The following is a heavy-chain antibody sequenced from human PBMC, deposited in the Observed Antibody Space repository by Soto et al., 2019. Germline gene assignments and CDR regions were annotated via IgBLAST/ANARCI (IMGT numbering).Heavy chain of an antibody. CDR2: IYYSGNT. D-gene: IGHD2-15*01. Sequence: QVQLQESGPGLVKPSETLSLTCTVSGGSISNYYWSWIRQPPGKRLEWLGYIYYSGNTNYSPSLPSRVTISVDTSKNQLPLKVSAVTAADTAVYYCARTSVGYCSGGSCYSWAFDIWGQGTMVTVSS. V-gene: IGHV4-59*08. J-gene: IGHJ3*02. CDR3: ARTSVGYCSGGSCYSWAFDI. CDR1: GGSISNYY.